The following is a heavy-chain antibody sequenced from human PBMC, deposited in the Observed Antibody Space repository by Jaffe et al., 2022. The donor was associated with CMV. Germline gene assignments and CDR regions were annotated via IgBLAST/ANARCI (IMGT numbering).Heavy chain of an antibody. J-gene: IGHJ6*02. V-gene: IGHV4-4*07. D-gene: IGHD1-1*01. CDR2: IYRSGNT. CDR1: GGSISSYY. Sequence: QVQLQQSGPGLVKPSETLSLTCTVSGGSISSYYWSWIRQPAGKTLEWIGRIYRSGNTNYNSPFKSRVTMSVDTSKNQFSLKLSSVTAADTAVYYCARYGLTVTGTGYHYSGMDVWGQGTTVIVSS. CDR3: ARYGLTVTGTGYHYSGMDV.